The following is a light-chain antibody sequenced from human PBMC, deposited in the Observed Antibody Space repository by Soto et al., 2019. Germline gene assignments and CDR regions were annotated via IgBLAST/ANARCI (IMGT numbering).Light chain of an antibody. CDR2: QAS. CDR1: ERVSRW. Sequence: DIQMTQSPSTLSASVGDRVTITCRASERVSRWLAWYQQKPGGTPKLLTYQASTLEPGVPSRFSGSGSGTEFTLTISSLQPDDFATYYCQQYNAYSQAFGQGTKVEIK. V-gene: IGKV1-5*03. J-gene: IGKJ1*01. CDR3: QQYNAYSQA.